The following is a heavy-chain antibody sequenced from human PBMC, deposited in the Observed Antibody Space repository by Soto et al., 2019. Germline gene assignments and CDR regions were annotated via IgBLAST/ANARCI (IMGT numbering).Heavy chain of an antibody. CDR1: GYTLTELS. D-gene: IGHD6-13*01. CDR2: FDPEDGET. J-gene: IGHJ3*02. CDR3: AGRRLHRGYHDALDI. Sequence: ASVKVSCKVSGYTLTELSMHWVRQAPGKGLEWMGGFDPEDGETIYAQKFQGRVTMTEDTSTDTAYMELSSLRSEDTAVYYCAGRRLHRGYHDALDIWGQGTMVTVSS. V-gene: IGHV1-24*01.